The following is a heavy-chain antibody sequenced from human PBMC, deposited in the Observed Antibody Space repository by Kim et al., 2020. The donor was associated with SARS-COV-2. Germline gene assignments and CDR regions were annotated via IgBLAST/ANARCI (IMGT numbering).Heavy chain of an antibody. D-gene: IGHD4-17*01. Sequence: GGSLRLSCAASGFTFSTYWMTWVRQAPGKGLEWVANINQGGTEKYYVDSVKGRFTISRDNAKNSLFLDVNSLRDEDTAVYYCARTHYGDYVWGQGTLVTV. CDR2: INQGGTEK. CDR1: GFTFSTYW. J-gene: IGHJ4*02. CDR3: ARTHYGDYV. V-gene: IGHV3-7*01.